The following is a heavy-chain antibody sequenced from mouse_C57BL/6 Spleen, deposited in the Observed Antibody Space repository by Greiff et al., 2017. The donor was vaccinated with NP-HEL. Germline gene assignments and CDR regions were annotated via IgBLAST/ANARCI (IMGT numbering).Heavy chain of an antibody. V-gene: IGHV1-76*01. Sequence: VKLVESGAELVRPGASVKLSCKASGYTFTDYYINWVKQRPGQGLEWIARIYPGSGNTYYNEKFKGKATLTAEKSSSTAYMQLSSLTSEDSAVYFCARAGSLDYWGQGTTLTVSS. CDR3: ARAGSLDY. CDR2: IYPGSGNT. J-gene: IGHJ2*01. D-gene: IGHD1-1*01. CDR1: GYTFTDYY.